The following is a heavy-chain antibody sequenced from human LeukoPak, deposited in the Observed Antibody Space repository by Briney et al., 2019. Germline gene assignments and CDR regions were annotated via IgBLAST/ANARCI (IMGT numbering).Heavy chain of an antibody. J-gene: IGHJ4*02. CDR2: ISSSSSYI. D-gene: IGHD3-9*01. CDR1: GFTFSSYS. V-gene: IGHV3-21*01. CDR3: ARVLGYDILTGYLYYFDY. Sequence: GGSLRLSCAASGFTFSSYSMNWVRQAPGEGLEWVSSISSSSSYIYYADSVKGRFTISRDNAKNSLYLQMNSLRAEDTAVYYCARVLGYDILTGYLYYFDYWGQGTLVTVSS.